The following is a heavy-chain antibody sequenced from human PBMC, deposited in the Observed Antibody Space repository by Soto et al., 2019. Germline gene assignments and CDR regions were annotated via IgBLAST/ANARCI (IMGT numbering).Heavy chain of an antibody. CDR1: GGSIDSGDYY. CDR3: ARIRHRSLDY. D-gene: IGHD5-18*01. CDR2: IYYSGST. V-gene: IGHV4-61*08. Sequence: PSETLSLTCTVSGGSIDSGDYYWSWIRQPPGKGLEWIGYIYYSGSTNYNPSLKSRVTISVDTSKNQFSLKLSSVTAADTAVYYCARIRHRSLDYWGQGTLVTVSS. J-gene: IGHJ4*02.